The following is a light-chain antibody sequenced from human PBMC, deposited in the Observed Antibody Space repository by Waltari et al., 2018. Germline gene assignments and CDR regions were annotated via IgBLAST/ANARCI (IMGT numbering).Light chain of an antibody. Sequence: SAMTQPTSASGSPGQSATTHCTGTRTAVGGYKHLSWHQPHPGKAPNRMIYGVSKRPSGVPDRFSGSKSGNTASLTVSGLQAEDEADYYCSSFAGSNPYVFGTGTKVTVL. V-gene: IGLV2-8*01. CDR2: GVS. CDR3: SSFAGSNPYV. CDR1: RTAVGGYKH. J-gene: IGLJ1*01.